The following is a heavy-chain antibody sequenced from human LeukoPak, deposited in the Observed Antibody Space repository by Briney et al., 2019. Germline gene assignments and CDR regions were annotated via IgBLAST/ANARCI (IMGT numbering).Heavy chain of an antibody. J-gene: IGHJ6*03. V-gene: IGHV1-2*02. CDR1: GYTFTGYY. CDR2: INPNSGGT. D-gene: IGHD6-6*01. CDR3: AMYSSSSYYYYYMDV. Sequence: ASVKVSCKASGYTFTGYYMHWVRQAPGQGLEWMGWINPNSGGTNYAQKFQGRVTMTRDTSISTAYMELSRLRSDDTAVNYCAMYSSSSYYYYYMDVWGKGTTVTVSS.